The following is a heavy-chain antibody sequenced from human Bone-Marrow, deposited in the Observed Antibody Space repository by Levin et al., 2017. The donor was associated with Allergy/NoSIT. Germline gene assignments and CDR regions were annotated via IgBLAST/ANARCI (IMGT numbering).Heavy chain of an antibody. D-gene: IGHD3-22*01. V-gene: IGHV3-48*03. J-gene: IGHJ4*02. CDR2: ISGSGQTI. Sequence: QSGGSLRLSCATSGFIFSNYEMNWVRQAPGKGPEWLSYISGSGQTIDYADSVRGRFTISRDNDKSLLFLQMNSLRAEDTAVYYCGSPLSVYYDSSGYIRHWGQGTLVTVSS. CDR3: GSPLSVYYDSSGYIRH. CDR1: GFIFSNYE.